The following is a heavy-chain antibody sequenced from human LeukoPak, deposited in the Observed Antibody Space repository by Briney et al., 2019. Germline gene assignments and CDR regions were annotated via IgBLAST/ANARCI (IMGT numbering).Heavy chain of an antibody. D-gene: IGHD6-19*01. CDR2: ISSSNSYT. J-gene: IGHJ2*01. V-gene: IGHV3-11*03. Sequence: PGGSLRLSCAASGFTFSDYYMRWIRQAPGKGLEGVSYISSSNSYTDYADSVKGRFTISRDNAKNSLYLQVNSLRAEDTAVYYCARPYSSGWYGGFDFWGRGTLVTVSS. CDR1: GFTFSDYY. CDR3: ARPYSSGWYGGFDF.